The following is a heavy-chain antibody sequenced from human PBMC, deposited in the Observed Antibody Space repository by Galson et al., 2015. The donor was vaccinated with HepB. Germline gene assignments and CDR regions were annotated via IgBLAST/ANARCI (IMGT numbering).Heavy chain of an antibody. CDR1: GFTFSSYA. J-gene: IGHJ4*02. Sequence: SLRLSCAASGFTFSSYAMSWVRQAPGKGLEWVSTISNSAGITYYADSVKGRFTISRDSSKNTLYLQMSSLRAEDTAVYYCAKDRSTMVSTVGYWGQGTLVTVSS. D-gene: IGHD4/OR15-4a*01. CDR3: AKDRSTMVSTVGY. V-gene: IGHV3-23*01. CDR2: ISNSAGIT.